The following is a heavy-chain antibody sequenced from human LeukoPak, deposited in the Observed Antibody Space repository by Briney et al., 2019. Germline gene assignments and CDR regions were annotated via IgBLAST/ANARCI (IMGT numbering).Heavy chain of an antibody. CDR2: INTGNGNT. V-gene: IGHV1-3*04. Sequence: ASVKVSCKASGYIFTSYPIHWVRQAPGRRLEWMGWINTGNGNTKYSQRFEGRVTATTDTSAAAAYMELSSLRSEDTAVYYCARDRAMADYWGQGTLVTVSS. CDR1: GYIFTSYP. CDR3: ARDRAMADY. D-gene: IGHD5-18*01. J-gene: IGHJ4*02.